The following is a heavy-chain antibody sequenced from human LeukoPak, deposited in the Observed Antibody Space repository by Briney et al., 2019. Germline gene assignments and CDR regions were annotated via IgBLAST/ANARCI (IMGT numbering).Heavy chain of an antibody. V-gene: IGHV3-7*01. D-gene: IGHD2-2*01. CDR3: ARDYPRSIVVVPAAHDY. CDR1: GFTFSSYW. J-gene: IGHJ4*02. Sequence: GGSLRLSCAASGFTFSSYWMSWVRQAPGKGLERVANIKQDGSEKYYVDSVKGRFTISRDNAKNSLYLQMNSLRAEDTAVYYCARDYPRSIVVVPAAHDYWGQGTLVTVSS. CDR2: IKQDGSEK.